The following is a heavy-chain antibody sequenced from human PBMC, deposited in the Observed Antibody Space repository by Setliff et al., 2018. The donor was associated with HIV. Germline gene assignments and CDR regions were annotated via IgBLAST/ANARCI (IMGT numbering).Heavy chain of an antibody. V-gene: IGHV3-21*03. CDR2: ISSSSNYI. Sequence: GWSLRLSCTVSGLTFSDYGVSWVRQAPGKGLEWVSSISSSSNYIYYADSLKGRFTISGDDAKNSLYLQMNSLRAEDTAVYYCARNFDFWSGYLDYWGQGTLVTVSS. CDR3: ARNFDFWSGYLDY. D-gene: IGHD3-3*01. CDR1: GLTFSDYG. J-gene: IGHJ4*02.